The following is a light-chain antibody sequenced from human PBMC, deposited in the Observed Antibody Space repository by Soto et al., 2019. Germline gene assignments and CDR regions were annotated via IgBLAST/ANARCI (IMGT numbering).Light chain of an antibody. Sequence: PGERATLFCRASRSVSSSYLAWYQQKPGQAPRLLIYGATSRATGIPDRFSGSGSGTDFTLTISRLEPEDFAVYYCQQYVTSPPSWTFGQGTKVEIK. CDR3: QQYVTSPPSWT. CDR1: RSVSSSY. V-gene: IGKV3-20*01. J-gene: IGKJ1*01. CDR2: GAT.